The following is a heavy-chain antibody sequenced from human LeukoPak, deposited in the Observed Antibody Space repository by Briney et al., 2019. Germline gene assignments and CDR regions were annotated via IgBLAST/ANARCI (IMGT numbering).Heavy chain of an antibody. CDR2: ISGSGGST. V-gene: IGHV3-23*01. J-gene: IGHJ4*02. CDR1: GFTFSTYA. CDR3: AKDLLSKGLFDY. D-gene: IGHD2-2*01. Sequence: GGSLRLSCAASGFTFSTYAMSWVSQAPGKGLEWVSAISGSGGSTYYADSVKGRFTISRDNSKNTLYLQMNSLRAEDTAVYYCAKDLLSKGLFDYWGQGTLVTVSS.